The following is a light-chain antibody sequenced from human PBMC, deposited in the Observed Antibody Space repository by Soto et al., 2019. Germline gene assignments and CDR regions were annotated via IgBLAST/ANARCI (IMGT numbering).Light chain of an antibody. V-gene: IGLV2-23*01. CDR2: EGN. CDR3: CSYVDTDTWV. J-gene: IGLJ3*02. CDR1: SSGVGSYKL. Sequence: QSALTQPASVSGSPGQSITISCTGTSSGVGSYKLVSWYQQHPGKAPKLIIYEGNKRPSGLSNRFAGSKSGNTASLTISGLQAEDEADYYCCSYVDTDTWVFGGGTKLTVL.